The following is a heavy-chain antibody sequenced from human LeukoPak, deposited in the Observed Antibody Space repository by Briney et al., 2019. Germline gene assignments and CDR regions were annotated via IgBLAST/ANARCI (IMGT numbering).Heavy chain of an antibody. CDR3: TREVSGSLYFDY. J-gene: IGHJ4*02. Sequence: GGSLRLSCAASGFIFSEAWMSWVRQAPGKGLVWVSRINIDGSSGSYADSVEGRFTISRDNAKNAVYLQMNSLRAEDTAVYYCTREVSGSLYFDYWGQGTLVTVSS. V-gene: IGHV3-74*01. CDR1: GFIFSEAW. CDR2: INIDGSSG. D-gene: IGHD1-26*01.